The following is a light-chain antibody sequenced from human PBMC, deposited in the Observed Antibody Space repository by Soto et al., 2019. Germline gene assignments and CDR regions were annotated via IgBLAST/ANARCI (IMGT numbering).Light chain of an antibody. CDR3: SSYSGSNNYV. J-gene: IGLJ1*01. Sequence: QSVLTQPPSASGSPGQSVTISCTGTSSDVGGYNYVSWYQQHPGKAPKLIIYEVNKRPSGVPDRFSGSKSGNTASLTVSGLQAEDEAGYYCSSYSGSNNYVFGTGTKVTVL. V-gene: IGLV2-8*01. CDR1: SSDVGGYNY. CDR2: EVN.